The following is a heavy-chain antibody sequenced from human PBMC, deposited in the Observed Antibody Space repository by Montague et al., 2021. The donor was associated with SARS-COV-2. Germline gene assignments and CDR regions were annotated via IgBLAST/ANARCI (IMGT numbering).Heavy chain of an antibody. CDR2: ISSSGGI. CDR1: GSISGYY. V-gene: IGHV4-4*07. CDR3: ARQYIGYNRRFDY. Sequence: ETLSLTCTVSGSISGYYWTWIRQSAGKGLEWIGRISSSGGIDYNTSLKSRVTMSLDTSKIQLSLKLSSVTAADTAVYYCARQYIGYNRRFDYWGQGALVTVSP. D-gene: IGHD5-12*01. J-gene: IGHJ4*02.